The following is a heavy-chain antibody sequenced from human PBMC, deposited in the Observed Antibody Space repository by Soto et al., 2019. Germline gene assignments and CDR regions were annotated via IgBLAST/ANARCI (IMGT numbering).Heavy chain of an antibody. V-gene: IGHV1-69*18. J-gene: IGHJ6*02. Sequence: QVQLVQSGAEVKKPGSSVKVSCKASGGTFSNYAIYWVRQAPGQGLEWMGSIIPIFPSTNYAQKFQGRLTITADDSTNTAYMMLTSLRSDETAVYYCARERPSTAAASYYYGLDVWGQGTTVTVSS. CDR3: ARERPSTAAASYYYGLDV. CDR2: IIPIFPST. D-gene: IGHD6-13*01. CDR1: GGTFSNYA.